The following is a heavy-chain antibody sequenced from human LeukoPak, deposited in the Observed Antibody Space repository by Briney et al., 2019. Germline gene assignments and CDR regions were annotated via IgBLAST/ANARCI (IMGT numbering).Heavy chain of an antibody. CDR2: INPNSGET. CDR3: ARDRDYSNTERGFDY. D-gene: IGHD4-11*01. Sequence: ASVKVSCKTSGYTFTDYYIHWVRQAPGQGLEWMGWINPNSGETNSAQKFQGRVTMTGDTSISTAYMELRRVTSNDTAVYYCARDRDYSNTERGFDYWGQGTLVTVSS. J-gene: IGHJ4*02. CDR1: GYTFTDYY. V-gene: IGHV1-2*02.